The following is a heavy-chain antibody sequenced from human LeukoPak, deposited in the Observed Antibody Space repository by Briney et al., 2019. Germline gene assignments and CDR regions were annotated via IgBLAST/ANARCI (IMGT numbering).Heavy chain of an antibody. D-gene: IGHD3-22*01. CDR2: MNPNSGNT. CDR3: ARGRYYDSSGRLYDY. J-gene: IGHJ4*02. V-gene: IGHV1-8*01. CDR1: GYTFTSYD. Sequence: GASVEVSCKASGYTFTSYDINWVRQATGQGLEWMGWMNPNSGNTGYAQKFQGRVTMTRDTSISTAYMDLSRLTSDDTAVYYCARGRYYDSSGRLYDYWGQGTLVTVSS.